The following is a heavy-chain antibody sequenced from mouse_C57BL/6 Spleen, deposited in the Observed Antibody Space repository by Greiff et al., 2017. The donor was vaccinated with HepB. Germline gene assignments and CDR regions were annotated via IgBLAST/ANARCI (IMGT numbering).Heavy chain of an antibody. D-gene: IGHD2-4*01. Sequence: QVQLKQPGTELVKPGASVKLSCKASGYTFTSYWMHWVKQRPGQGLEWIGNINPSNGGTNYNEKFKSKATLTVDKSSSTAYMQLSSLTSEDSAVSYCARRGNYDVGVDYWGQGTTLTVSS. V-gene: IGHV1-53*01. CDR1: GYTFTSYW. CDR3: ARRGNYDVGVDY. J-gene: IGHJ2*01. CDR2: INPSNGGT.